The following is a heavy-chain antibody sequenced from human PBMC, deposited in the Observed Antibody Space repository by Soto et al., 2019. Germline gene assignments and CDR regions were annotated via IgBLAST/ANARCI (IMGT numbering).Heavy chain of an antibody. CDR3: ARVPVDIVATNVYFDY. CDR2: IYYSGST. D-gene: IGHD5-12*01. V-gene: IGHV4-31*03. J-gene: IGHJ4*02. CDR1: GGSISSGGYY. Sequence: SETLSLTCTVSGGSISSGGYYWSWIRQHPGKGLEWIGYIYYSGSTYYNPSLKSRVTISVDTSKNQFSLKLSSVTAADTAVYYCARVPVDIVATNVYFDYWGQGTLVTVSS.